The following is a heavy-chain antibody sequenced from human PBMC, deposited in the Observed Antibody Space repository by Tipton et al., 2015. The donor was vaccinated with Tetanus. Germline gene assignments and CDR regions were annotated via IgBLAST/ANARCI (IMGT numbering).Heavy chain of an antibody. CDR3: ARGLCTSSSCPKHYFDY. V-gene: IGHV3-30*03. CDR2: ISNDASHI. J-gene: IGHJ4*02. CDR1: GYNFRNNG. D-gene: IGHD2-2*01. Sequence: QLVQSGGGVVQSGRSLRLSCVASGYNFRNNGMHWVRQAPGKGLEWVAVISNDASHIYYADSVRGRFTMSRENNKNTVHLQMNSLRPDDTAVYYCARGLCTSSSCPKHYFDYWGQGTLVTVSS.